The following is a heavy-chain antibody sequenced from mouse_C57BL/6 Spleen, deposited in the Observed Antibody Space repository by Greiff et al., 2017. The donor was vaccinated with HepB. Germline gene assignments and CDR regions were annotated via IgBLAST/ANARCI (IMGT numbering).Heavy chain of an antibody. J-gene: IGHJ3*01. D-gene: IGHD1-1*01. CDR3: ARHYYGSSPWFAY. V-gene: IGHV1-64*01. CDR1: GYTFTSYW. CDR2: IHPNSGST. Sequence: QVQLQQPGAELVKPGASVKLSCKASGYTFTSYWMHWVKQRPGQGLEWIGMIHPNSGSTNYNEKFKSKATLTVGKSSSTAYMQLSSLTSEDSAVYYCARHYYGSSPWFAYWGQGTLVTVSA.